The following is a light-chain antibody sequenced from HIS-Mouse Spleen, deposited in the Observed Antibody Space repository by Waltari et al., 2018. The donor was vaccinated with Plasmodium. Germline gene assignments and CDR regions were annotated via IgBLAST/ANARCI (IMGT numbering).Light chain of an antibody. CDR3: QQYNNWPRGT. CDR2: GAS. J-gene: IGKJ1*01. CDR1: QSVSSN. Sequence: EIVMTQSPATLSVSPVERATLSSRASQSVSSNLAWYQQKPGQAPRLLLYGASTRPTGSPARVSGSGSGTEFTLTISSMQSEDFAVYYCQQYNNWPRGTFGQGTKVEIK. V-gene: IGKV3-15*01.